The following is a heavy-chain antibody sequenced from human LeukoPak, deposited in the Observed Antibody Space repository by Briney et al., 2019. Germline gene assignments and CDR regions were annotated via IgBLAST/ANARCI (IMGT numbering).Heavy chain of an antibody. J-gene: IGHJ6*03. CDR2: ISTYNGNT. Sequence: ASVKVSCKASGYTFTSYAITWVRQAPGQGLEWMGWISTYNGNTNFAQKLQGRVTMTTDTSTKTAYMELRSLRSDDTAVYYCAREYGNYGGYVSYYYYYMDVWGKGTTVTISS. V-gene: IGHV1-18*01. D-gene: IGHD4-11*01. CDR3: AREYGNYGGYVSYYYYYMDV. CDR1: GYTFTSYA.